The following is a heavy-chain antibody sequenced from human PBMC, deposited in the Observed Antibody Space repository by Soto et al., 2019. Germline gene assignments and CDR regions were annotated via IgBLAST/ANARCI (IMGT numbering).Heavy chain of an antibody. Sequence: PSETLSLTCTVSGDSISSSNFFWGWMRQPPGKGLEWIASIFYGGSTYYNPSLKSRVTISVDRSKNQFFLKLSSVTAADTAVYYCARVPDRWGQGTLVTVSS. V-gene: IGHV4-39*07. CDR2: IFYGGST. D-gene: IGHD2-2*01. CDR3: ARVPDR. J-gene: IGHJ5*02. CDR1: GDSISSSNFF.